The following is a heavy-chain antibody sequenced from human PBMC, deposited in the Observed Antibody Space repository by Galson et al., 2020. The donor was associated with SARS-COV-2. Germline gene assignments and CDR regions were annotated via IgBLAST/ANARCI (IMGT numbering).Heavy chain of an antibody. CDR1: GESLSSYY. V-gene: IGHV4-34*01. CDR3: ARPYFGSGSYLVI. CDR2: INHSGAS. Sequence: SETLSLTCAVYGESLSSYYCGWIRQPPGKGLEWIGEINHSGASNYNPSLKSRVTLSVDTSKNQFSLKLSSLTAADTAVYYCARPYFGSGSYLVIWGQGNLVTVSS. D-gene: IGHD3-10*01. J-gene: IGHJ4*02.